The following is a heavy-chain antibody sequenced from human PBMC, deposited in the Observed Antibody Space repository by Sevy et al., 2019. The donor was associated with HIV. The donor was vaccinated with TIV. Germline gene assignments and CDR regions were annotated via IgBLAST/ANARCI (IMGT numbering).Heavy chain of an antibody. CDR1: GFTFSSYA. V-gene: IGHV3-23*01. J-gene: IGHJ4*02. CDR2: ISGSGGST. CDR3: AKANLVVGASGVDY. D-gene: IGHD1-26*01. Sequence: GGSLRLSCAASGFTFSSYAMSWVRQAPGKVLEWVSAISGSGGSTYYADSVKGRFTISRDNSKNTLYLQMISLRAEDTAVYYCAKANLVVGASGVDYWGQGTLVTVSS.